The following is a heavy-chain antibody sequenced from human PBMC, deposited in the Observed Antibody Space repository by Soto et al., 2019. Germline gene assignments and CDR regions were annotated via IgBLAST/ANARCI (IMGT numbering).Heavy chain of an antibody. V-gene: IGHV3-53*01. CDR2: IHTVGST. J-gene: IGHJ4*02. Sequence: GGSLRLSWVVSGFSIGGNPMSWVRQAPGQGLEWVASIHTVGSTYYADSVQGRFTISRDNSKNTLFLQMNSLRVGDTAIYFCARGLNDDSWGKGTLVTVSS. CDR3: ARGLNDDS. CDR1: GFSIGGNP. D-gene: IGHD1-1*01.